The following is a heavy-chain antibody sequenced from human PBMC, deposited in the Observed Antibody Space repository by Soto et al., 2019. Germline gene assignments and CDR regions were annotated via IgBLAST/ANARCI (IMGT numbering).Heavy chain of an antibody. V-gene: IGHV3-33*01. Sequence: GGSLRLSCAASGFTFSSYGMHWVRQAPGKGLEWVAVIWYDGSNKYYADSVKGRFTISRDNSKNTLYLQMNSLRAEDTAVYYCAREGLQGQPAAIRDCPDYWAQGTLVTGSS. D-gene: IGHD2-2*01. CDR2: IWYDGSNK. J-gene: IGHJ4*02. CDR3: AREGLQGQPAAIRDCPDY. CDR1: GFTFSSYG.